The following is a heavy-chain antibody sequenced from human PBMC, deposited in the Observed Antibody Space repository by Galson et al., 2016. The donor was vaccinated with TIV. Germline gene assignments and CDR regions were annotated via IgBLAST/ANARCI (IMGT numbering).Heavy chain of an antibody. CDR3: ARRAASCTNGSGDDLGGMDV. CDR1: GYKFTTYW. D-gene: IGHD2-8*01. V-gene: IGHV5-51*01. Sequence: QSGAEVTKPGESLKISCEGSGYKFTTYWIAWVRQMPGKGLEWMGAIYPGDSDTKYSPSSQGQVTISADKSITTAYLQWSSLKASDTAIYYCARRAASCTNGSGDDLGGMDVWGQGTTVIVSS. J-gene: IGHJ6*02. CDR2: IYPGDSDT.